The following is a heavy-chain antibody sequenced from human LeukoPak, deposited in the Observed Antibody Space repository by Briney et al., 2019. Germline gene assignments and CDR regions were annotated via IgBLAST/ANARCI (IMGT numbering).Heavy chain of an antibody. D-gene: IGHD1/OR15-1a*01. CDR1: GFTFSTYA. CDR2: ISGSGGST. Sequence: GGSLRLSFAASGFTFSTYAMSWVRQAPGKGLEWVSAISGSGGSTYYTDSVKGRFTISRDNSKNTLYLQMNSLRAEDTAVYYCAEPRTTNDYWGQGTLVTVSS. J-gene: IGHJ4*02. CDR3: AEPRTTNDY. V-gene: IGHV3-23*01.